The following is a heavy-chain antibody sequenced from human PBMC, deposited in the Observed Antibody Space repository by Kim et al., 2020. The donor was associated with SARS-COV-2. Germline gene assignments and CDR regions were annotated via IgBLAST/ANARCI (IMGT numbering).Heavy chain of an antibody. CDR1: GGSFSGYY. CDR3: ARGHLRSNSWYWGFDY. J-gene: IGHJ4*02. D-gene: IGHD6-13*01. CDR2: INHSGYT. V-gene: IGHV4-34*01. Sequence: SETLSLTCAVYGGSFSGYYWSWIRQPPGKGLEWIGEINHSGYTNYNPSLKSRVTILVDTSKNQFSLKLSSVTAADTAVYYGARGHLRSNSWYWGFDYWGQGTLVTVSS.